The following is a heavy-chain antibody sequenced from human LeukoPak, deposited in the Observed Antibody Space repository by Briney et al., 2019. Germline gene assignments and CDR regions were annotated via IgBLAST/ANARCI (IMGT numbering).Heavy chain of an antibody. D-gene: IGHD6-13*01. CDR1: GGSISSYY. J-gene: IGHJ5*02. CDR3: AREVSSTWFEWFDP. CDR2: IYYSGSN. V-gene: IGHV4-59*01. Sequence: SVTQSLTCTVSGGSISSYYWSWIRQPPGKGLEWIGYIYYSGSNNYHPSLKSRVIISMDTSKNQFSLKLSSVTAADTAVYYCAREVSSTWFEWFDPWGQGTLVTV.